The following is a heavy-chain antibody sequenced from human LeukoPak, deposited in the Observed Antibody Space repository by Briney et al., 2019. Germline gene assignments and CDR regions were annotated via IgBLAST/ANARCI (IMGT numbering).Heavy chain of an antibody. CDR2: IYYSGST. Sequence: SETLSLTCTVSGGSISSYYWSWIRQPPGKGLEWIGYIYYSGSTNYNPSLKSRVTISVDPSKNQFSLKLSSVTAADTAVYYCARRNYDILTGYLNPYWYFDLWGRGTLVTVSS. CDR3: ARRNYDILTGYLNPYWYFDL. CDR1: GGSISSYY. J-gene: IGHJ2*01. D-gene: IGHD3-9*01. V-gene: IGHV4-59*08.